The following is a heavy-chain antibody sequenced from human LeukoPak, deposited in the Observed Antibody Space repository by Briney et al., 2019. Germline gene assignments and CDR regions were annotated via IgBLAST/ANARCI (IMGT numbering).Heavy chain of an antibody. CDR1: GFSFSTST. D-gene: IGHD1-14*01. CDR2: IGKTSRDM. CDR3: VRGDNRDY. J-gene: IGHJ4*02. V-gene: IGHV3-21*01. Sequence: PGGSLRLSCAASGFSFSTSTMNWVRQAPGKGLEWISSIGKTSRDMYYADSVRGRFAISRDNAKNSLFLLMNSLRVEDTSVYYCVRGDNRDYWGQGTLVTVSS.